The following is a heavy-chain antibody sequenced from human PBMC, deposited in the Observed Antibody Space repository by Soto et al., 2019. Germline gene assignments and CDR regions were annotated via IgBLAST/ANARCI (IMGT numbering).Heavy chain of an antibody. CDR1: GFTFSSYA. V-gene: IGHV3-23*01. Sequence: GSLRLSCAASGFTFSSYAMSWVRQAPGKGLEWVSAISGSAGSTYYADSVKGRFTISRDNSKNTLYLQMNSLRAEDTAVYYCAKDVSPKGYYDSSAYDYWGQGTLVTVSS. CDR2: ISGSAGST. J-gene: IGHJ4*02. D-gene: IGHD3-22*01. CDR3: AKDVSPKGYYDSSAYDY.